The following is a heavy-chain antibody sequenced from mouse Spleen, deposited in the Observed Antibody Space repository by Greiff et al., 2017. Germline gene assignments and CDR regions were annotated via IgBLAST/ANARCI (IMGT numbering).Heavy chain of an antibody. J-gene: IGHJ2*01. Sequence: VQVVESGAELARPGASVKLSCKASGYTFTSYGISWVKQRTGQGLEWIGEIYPRSGNTYYNGKFKGKATLTADKSSSTAYMELRSLTSEDSAVYFCARGGVDYWGQGTTLTVSS. CDR1: GYTFTSYG. V-gene: IGHV1-81*01. CDR2: IYPRSGNT. CDR3: ARGGVDY.